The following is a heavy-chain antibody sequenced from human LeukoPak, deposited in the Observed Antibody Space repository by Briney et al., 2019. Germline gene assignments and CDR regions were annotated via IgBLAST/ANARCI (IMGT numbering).Heavy chain of an antibody. CDR3: AREGEAYCGGDCYF. V-gene: IGHV1-69*01. CDR2: TIPIFGTA. CDR1: GGTFSSYA. D-gene: IGHD2-21*01. Sequence: SVKVSCKASGGTFSSYAISWVRQAPGQGLEWMGGTIPIFGTANYAQKFQGRVTITADESTSTAYMELSSLRAEDTAVYYCAREGEAYCGGDCYFWGQGTLVTVSS. J-gene: IGHJ4*02.